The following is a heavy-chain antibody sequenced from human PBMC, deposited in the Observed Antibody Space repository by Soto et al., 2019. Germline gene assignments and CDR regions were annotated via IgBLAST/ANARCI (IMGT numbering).Heavy chain of an antibody. CDR1: GGSISSGDYY. CDR2: IYYSGST. D-gene: IGHD2-15*01. CDR3: ARVRGRLLRFDP. J-gene: IGHJ5*02. V-gene: IGHV4-30-4*01. Sequence: SETLSLTCTVSGGSISSGDYYWSWIRQPPGKGLEWIGYIYYSGSTNYNPSLKSRVTISVDTSKNQFTLKLSSVTAADTAVYYCARVRGRLLRFDPWGQGTLVTVSS.